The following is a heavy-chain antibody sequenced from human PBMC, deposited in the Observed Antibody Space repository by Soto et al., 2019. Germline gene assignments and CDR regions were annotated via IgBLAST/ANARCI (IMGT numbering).Heavy chain of an antibody. V-gene: IGHV2-5*02. CDR1: GFSLSTSGVG. Sequence: SGPTLVNPTQTLTLTCTFSGFSLSTSGVGVGWIRQPPGKALEWLALIYWDDDKRYSPSLKSRLTITKDTSKNQVVLTMTNMDPVDTATYYCAHHLPYCIGTSCYRDYYGMDVWGQGTTVTVSS. J-gene: IGHJ6*02. CDR2: IYWDDDK. D-gene: IGHD2-2*01. CDR3: AHHLPYCIGTSCYRDYYGMDV.